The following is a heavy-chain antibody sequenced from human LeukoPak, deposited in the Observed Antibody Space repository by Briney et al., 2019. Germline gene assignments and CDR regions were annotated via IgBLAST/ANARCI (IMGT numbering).Heavy chain of an antibody. J-gene: IGHJ4*02. D-gene: IGHD4-17*01. CDR1: GGSISIGGYY. V-gene: IGHV4-31*03. CDR3: ARSLRVTTYYFDY. Sequence: PSQTLSLTCTVSGGSISIGGYYWSWIRQHPGKGLEWIGYIYYSGSTYYNPSLKSRVTISVDTSKNQFSLKLSSVTAADTAVYYCARSLRVTTYYFDYWGQGTLVTVSS. CDR2: IYYSGST.